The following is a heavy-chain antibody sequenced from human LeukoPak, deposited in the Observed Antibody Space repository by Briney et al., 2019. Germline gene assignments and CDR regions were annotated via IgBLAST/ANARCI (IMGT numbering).Heavy chain of an antibody. CDR2: VYYSGST. D-gene: IGHD4-17*01. J-gene: IGHJ3*02. Sequence: KPSETLSLTCTVSGGSISSSSYYWGWIRQPPGKGLEWIGSVYYSGSTYYNPSLQSRVTISIDTSKNQFSLKLSSVTAADTAVYYCARQLKTIYGDYRSGAFDIWGQGTMVTVSS. CDR1: GGSISSSSYY. CDR3: ARQLKTIYGDYRSGAFDI. V-gene: IGHV4-39*01.